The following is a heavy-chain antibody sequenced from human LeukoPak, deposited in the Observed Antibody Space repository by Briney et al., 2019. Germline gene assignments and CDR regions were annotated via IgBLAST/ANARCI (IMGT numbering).Heavy chain of an antibody. D-gene: IGHD5-18*01. J-gene: IGHJ6*02. CDR3: AGGYSYGYRHYYGMDV. V-gene: IGHV3-21*01. CDR1: GFTFSSYS. Sequence: GGSLRLSCAASGFTFSSYSMNWVRQAPGKGLEWVSSISSSSSYIYYADSVKGRFTISRDNAKNSLYLQMNSLRAEDTAVYYCAGGYSYGYRHYYGMDVWGQGTTVTVSS. CDR2: ISSSSSYI.